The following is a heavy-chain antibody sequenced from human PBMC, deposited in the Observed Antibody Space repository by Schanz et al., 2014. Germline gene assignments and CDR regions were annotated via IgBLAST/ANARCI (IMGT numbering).Heavy chain of an antibody. CDR2: ISNDGTNE. CDR3: ARDRGDGYSNGIFQY. V-gene: IGHV3-30*03. Sequence: QVFLAESGGGVVQPGRSLRLSCAASGFTFSQYGMHWVRQAPGKGLEWVAVISNDGTNEYYAESVKGRFTISRDNAKNSFYLHMNSLRNEDTAVYFCARDRGDGYSNGIFQYWGLGTLVTVSA. CDR1: GFTFSQYG. D-gene: IGHD5-18*01. J-gene: IGHJ4*02.